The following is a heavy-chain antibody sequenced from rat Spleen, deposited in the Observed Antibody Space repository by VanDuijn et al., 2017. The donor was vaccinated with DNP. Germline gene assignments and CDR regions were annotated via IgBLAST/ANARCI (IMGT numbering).Heavy chain of an antibody. J-gene: IGHJ2*01. CDR2: IIYGGSRT. D-gene: IGHD1-10*01. Sequence: EVQLVESGGGLVQPGRSLKLSCAASGFTFSDYNMAWVRQAPKKGLEWVATIIYGGSRTQYRDSVKGRFTISRDNAKTTLYLQMDSLRSEETATYYCASYYNNYCDYWGQGVMVTVSS. CDR1: GFTFSDYN. CDR3: ASYYNNYCDY. V-gene: IGHV5S10*01.